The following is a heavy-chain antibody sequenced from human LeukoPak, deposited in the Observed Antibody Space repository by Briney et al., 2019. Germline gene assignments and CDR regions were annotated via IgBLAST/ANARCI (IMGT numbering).Heavy chain of an antibody. CDR2: IYHSGST. D-gene: IGHD1-26*01. CDR3: ARASGSYPSYYYYMDV. V-gene: IGHV4-38-2*02. Sequence: SETLSLTCTVSGYSISSGYYWGWIRQPPGKGLEWIGSIYHSGSTYYNPSLKSRVTISVDTSKNQFSLKPSSVTAADTAVYYCARASGSYPSYYYYMDVWGKGTTVTVSS. J-gene: IGHJ6*03. CDR1: GYSISSGYY.